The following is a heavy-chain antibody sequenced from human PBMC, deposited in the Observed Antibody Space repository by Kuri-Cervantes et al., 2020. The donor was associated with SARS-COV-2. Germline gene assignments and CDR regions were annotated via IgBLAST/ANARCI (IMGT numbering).Heavy chain of an antibody. CDR2: IYYSGST. CDR3: GRGLDYYYYMDV. J-gene: IGHJ6*03. Sequence: SETLSLTCTVSGGSISSGSYYWGWIRQPPGKGLEWIGSIYYSGSTYYNPSLKSRVTISVDTSKNQFSLKLSSVTAADTAVYYCGRGLDYYYYMDVWGKGTTVTVSS. D-gene: IGHD3-10*01. CDR1: GGSISSGSYY. V-gene: IGHV4-39*01.